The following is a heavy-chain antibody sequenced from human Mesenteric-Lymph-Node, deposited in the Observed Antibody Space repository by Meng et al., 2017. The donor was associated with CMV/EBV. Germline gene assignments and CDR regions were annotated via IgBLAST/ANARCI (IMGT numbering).Heavy chain of an antibody. CDR3: ARHQRWLKSEGGFNY. J-gene: IGHJ4*02. V-gene: IGHV4-34*01. Sequence: VRLQHSGAGLLKPSVTLSLTCSVYGGSFSGYYWSWIRQPPGKGLEWIGEINHSGSTNYNPSLKSRVTISVDTSKNQFSLKLSSVTAADTAVYYCARHQRWLKSEGGFNYWGQGTLVTVSS. D-gene: IGHD4-23*01. CDR1: GGSFSGYY. CDR2: INHSGST.